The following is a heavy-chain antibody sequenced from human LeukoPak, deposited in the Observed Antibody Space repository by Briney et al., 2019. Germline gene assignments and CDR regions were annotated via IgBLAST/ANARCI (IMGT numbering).Heavy chain of an antibody. V-gene: IGHV3-30*03. CDR3: ARTREQWQVLDY. Sequence: GGSLRLSCAASGFTFSSYGMHWVRQAPGKGLEWVAVISHEGSRTYYADSVRGRFTISRDNSKNMVYLQMNSLRAEDTAVYYCARTREQWQVLDYWGQGALVTVSS. J-gene: IGHJ4*02. D-gene: IGHD6-19*01. CDR1: GFTFSSYG. CDR2: ISHEGSRT.